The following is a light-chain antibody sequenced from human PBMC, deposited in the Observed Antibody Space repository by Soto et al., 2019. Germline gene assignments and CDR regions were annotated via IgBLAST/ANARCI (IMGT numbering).Light chain of an antibody. V-gene: IGKV3-20*01. CDR3: QQYKDWPL. Sequence: VLTQAPRTRALSPGKGACRARGASQSITNNYLAWYQQKPGRAHRLLIYGASSRVTGIPDRFIRSGSGIDLSLPIRSLEPADFAAYYCQQYKDWPLFGQGTRLEIK. J-gene: IGKJ5*01. CDR2: GAS. CDR1: QSITNNY.